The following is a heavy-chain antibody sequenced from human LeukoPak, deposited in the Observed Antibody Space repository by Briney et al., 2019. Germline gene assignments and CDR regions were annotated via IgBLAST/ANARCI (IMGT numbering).Heavy chain of an antibody. V-gene: IGHV3-74*01. CDR2: IHSDGRST. J-gene: IGHJ4*02. CDR1: GFTFNNYW. CDR3: ARDRNAARTPYYFDN. D-gene: IGHD1-1*01. Sequence: GGSLRLSCAASGFTFNNYWMHWVRQAPGKGLVWVSRIHSDGRSTSYADSVKGRFTISRDNAKNTPYLQMNSLGADDTAIYYCARDRNAARTPYYFDNWGQGTLVTVSS.